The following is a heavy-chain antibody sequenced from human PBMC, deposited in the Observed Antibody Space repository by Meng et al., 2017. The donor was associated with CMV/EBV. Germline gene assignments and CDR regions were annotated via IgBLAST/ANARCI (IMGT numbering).Heavy chain of an antibody. CDR2: LSSGGGSK. J-gene: IGHJ2*01. CDR1: FTFSSYG. CDR3: AKNTYYYDNSGPPTYFDL. Sequence: FTFSSYGMGWVRQAPGKGVEWVSGLSSGGGSKYYADSVKGRFTISRDNSKKTLYLQMNSLRVEDTAVYYCAKNTYYYDNSGPPTYFDLWGRGTLVTVSS. V-gene: IGHV3-23*01. D-gene: IGHD3-22*01.